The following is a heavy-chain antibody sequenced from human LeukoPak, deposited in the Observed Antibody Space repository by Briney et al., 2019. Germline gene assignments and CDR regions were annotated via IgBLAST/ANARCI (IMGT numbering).Heavy chain of an antibody. Sequence: GGSLRLSCAASGFTFSSYGMHWVRQAPGKGLEWVAVISYDGSNKYYADSVKGRFTISRDNSKNTLYLQMNSLRAEDTAVYYCAKPFGVVPAAFAYWAREPRVTVPS. D-gene: IGHD2-2*01. J-gene: IGHJ4*02. CDR2: ISYDGSNK. CDR1: GFTFSSYG. CDR3: AKPFGVVPAAFAY. V-gene: IGHV3-30*18.